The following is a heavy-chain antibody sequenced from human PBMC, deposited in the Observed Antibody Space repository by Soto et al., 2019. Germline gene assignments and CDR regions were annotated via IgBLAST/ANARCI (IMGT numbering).Heavy chain of an antibody. CDR2: INAYNGST. CDR3: ARDRTVVIDY. CDR1: GYTFTSYG. J-gene: IGHJ4*02. V-gene: IGHV1-18*01. Sequence: QVQLVQSGAEVKKPGASVKVSCKASGYTFTSYGISWVRQAPGQGLEWMGWINAYNGSTNNAQKLQGRVTMTSDTSTSTAYRELRSLRSDDTAVYFCARDRTVVIDYWGQGALVTVSS. D-gene: IGHD4-17*01.